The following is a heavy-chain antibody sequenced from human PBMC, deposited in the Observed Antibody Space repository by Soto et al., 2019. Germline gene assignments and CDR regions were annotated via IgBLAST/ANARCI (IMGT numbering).Heavy chain of an antibody. V-gene: IGHV1-18*01. J-gene: IGHJ4*02. CDR3: ASSSPPAAY. CDR2: ISAYNGNT. CDR1: GYTFTSYG. D-gene: IGHD6-25*01. Sequence: QVQLVQSGAEVKKPGASVKVSCKASGYTFTSYGISWVRQAPGQGLEWMGWISAYNGNTNYAQKLQDRGIVTTDASRSTAYMELRSLRSADTGAYYCASSSPPAAYWSQGTLVTVSS.